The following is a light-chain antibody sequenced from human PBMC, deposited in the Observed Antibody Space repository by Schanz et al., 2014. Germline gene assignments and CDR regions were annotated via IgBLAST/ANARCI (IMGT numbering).Light chain of an antibody. CDR1: QSLLHSNGYNY. CDR3: MQALQTPWT. V-gene: IGKV2-28*01. Sequence: DIVMTQSPLSLPVTPGEPASISCRSSQSLLHSNGYNYLDWYLQKPGQSPQLLIYLVSNRASGVPDRFSGSTSGTHFTLKISKVEADDVGAYYCMQALQTPWTFGQGTRVEIK. CDR2: LVS. J-gene: IGKJ1*01.